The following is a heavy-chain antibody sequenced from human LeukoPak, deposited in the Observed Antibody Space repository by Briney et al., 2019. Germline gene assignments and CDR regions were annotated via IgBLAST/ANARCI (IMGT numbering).Heavy chain of an antibody. CDR3: ARSTSYGYNWFDP. CDR1: GYTFTGYY. CDR2: ISPNSGGT. D-gene: IGHD5-24*01. V-gene: IGHV1-2*02. J-gene: IGHJ5*02. Sequence: ASVKVSCKASGYTFTGYYMHWVRQAPGQGLEWMGWISPNSGGTNYAQKFQGRVTMTRDTSISTAYMELSRLRSDDTAVYYCARSTSYGYNWFDPWGQGTLVTVSS.